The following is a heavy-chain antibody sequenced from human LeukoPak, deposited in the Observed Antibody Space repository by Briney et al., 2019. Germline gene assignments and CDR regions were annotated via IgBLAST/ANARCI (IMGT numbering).Heavy chain of an antibody. CDR2: ISGSSSYI. V-gene: IGHV3-21*01. Sequence: PGGSLRLSRAASGFTFSSYSMNWVRQAPGKGLEWVSSISGSSSYIYYADSVKGRFTISRDNAKNSLYLQMNSLRAEDTAVYYCARGRDILTGFYRHFDYWGQGTLVTVSS. CDR1: GFTFSSYS. J-gene: IGHJ4*02. D-gene: IGHD3-9*01. CDR3: ARGRDILTGFYRHFDY.